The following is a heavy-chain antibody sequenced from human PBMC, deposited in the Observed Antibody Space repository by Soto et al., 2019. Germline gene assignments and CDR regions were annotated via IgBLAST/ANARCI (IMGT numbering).Heavy chain of an antibody. CDR2: ISAYNGNT. CDR3: ARDTAVAGIDYAFDI. CDR1: GYTFTSYG. D-gene: IGHD6-19*01. V-gene: IGHV1-18*01. Sequence: ASVKVSCKASGYTFTSYGISWVRQAPGQGLEGMGWISAYNGNTNYAQKLQGRVTMTTDTSTSTAYMELRSLRSDDTAVYYCARDTAVAGIDYAFDIWGQGTMGTV. J-gene: IGHJ3*02.